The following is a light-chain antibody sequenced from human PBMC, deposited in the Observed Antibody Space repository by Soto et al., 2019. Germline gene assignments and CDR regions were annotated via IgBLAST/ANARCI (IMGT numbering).Light chain of an antibody. CDR3: QQYNSYSQT. V-gene: IGKV1-5*01. CDR1: QSISSW. CDR2: DAS. J-gene: IGKJ1*01. Sequence: DIQMTLSPSTLSATVGDRVTITCRASQSISSWLAWYQQKPGKAPNLLIYDASALESGVPSRFSGSGSGTEFTLTIGSLQPDDFATYYCQQYNSYSQTFGQGSKVDI.